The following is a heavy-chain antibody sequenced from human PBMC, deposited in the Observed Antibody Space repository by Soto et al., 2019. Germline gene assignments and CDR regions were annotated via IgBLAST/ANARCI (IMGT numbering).Heavy chain of an antibody. CDR2: IYSSGDT. CDR1: GGSISSYY. Sequence: QVHLQESGPGLVMPSETLSLTCSVSGGSISSYYWSWIRQPPGKGLEWIGYIYSSGDTNYNPSLKSRVTISVDTSKNQFSLKLNSMTAADTAVYYCARGGGWYDYWGQGTLVTVSS. J-gene: IGHJ4*02. V-gene: IGHV4-59*01. D-gene: IGHD6-19*01. CDR3: ARGGGWYDY.